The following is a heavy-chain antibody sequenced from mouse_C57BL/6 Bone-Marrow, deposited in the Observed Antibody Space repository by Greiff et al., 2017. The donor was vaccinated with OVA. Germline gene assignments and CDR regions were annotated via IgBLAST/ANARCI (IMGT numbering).Heavy chain of an antibody. CDR3: ARWTGPRGY. Sequence: QVQLQQSGPELVKPGASVKISCKASGYAFSSSWMNWVKQRPGKGLEWIGRIYPGDGDTNYNGKFKGKATLTADKSSSTAYMQLSSLTSEDSAVYFCARWTGPRGYWGQGTSVTVSS. D-gene: IGHD4-1*01. J-gene: IGHJ4*01. V-gene: IGHV1-82*01. CDR2: IYPGDGDT. CDR1: GYAFSSSW.